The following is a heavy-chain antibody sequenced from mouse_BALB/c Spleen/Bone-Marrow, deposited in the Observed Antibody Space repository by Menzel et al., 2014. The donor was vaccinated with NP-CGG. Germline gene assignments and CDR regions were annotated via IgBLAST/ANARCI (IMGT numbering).Heavy chain of an antibody. D-gene: IGHD1-2*01. V-gene: IGHV5-6-4*01. CDR3: TKLLRLRKYFDV. Sequence: EVQLQESGGGLVKPGGSLKLSCAASGFTLSGYNMSWVRRTPEKRLEWVATISSGGSYTYYLDSVKGRFTISRDNAENTLYLQMSSLKSEDTAMYYCTKLLRLRKYFDVWGAGTTVTVSS. J-gene: IGHJ1*01. CDR2: ISSGGSYT. CDR1: GFTLSGYN.